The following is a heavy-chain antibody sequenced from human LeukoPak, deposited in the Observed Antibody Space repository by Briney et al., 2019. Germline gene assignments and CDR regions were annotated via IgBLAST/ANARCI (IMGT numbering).Heavy chain of an antibody. CDR3: ARGPYSYDSSGAFDI. D-gene: IGHD3-22*01. V-gene: IGHV7-4-1*02. J-gene: IGHJ3*02. CDR1: GYTFSGSD. Sequence: GASVKVSCKASGYTFSGSDMNWVRQAPGQGLEWMGWININTGNPTYAQHFTGRFVLSLDTSVSTAYLQISSLKAEDTAVYYCARGPYSYDSSGAFDIWGQGTMVTVSS. CDR2: ININTGNP.